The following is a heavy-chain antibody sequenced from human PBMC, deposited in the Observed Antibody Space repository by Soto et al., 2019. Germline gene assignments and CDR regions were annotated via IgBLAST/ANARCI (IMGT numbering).Heavy chain of an antibody. CDR3: ATPRRGYSGYDRFDY. D-gene: IGHD5-12*01. J-gene: IGHJ4*02. CDR1: GASISCSSHC. Sequence: SETLSLTCTVSGASISCSSHCWGWIRQPPGKGLEWIGCIYYGGNTYYNPSLKSRVTISVDTSKNQFSLKLSSVTAADTAVYYCATPRRGYSGYDRFDYWGQGTLVTVSS. V-gene: IGHV4-39*01. CDR2: IYYGGNT.